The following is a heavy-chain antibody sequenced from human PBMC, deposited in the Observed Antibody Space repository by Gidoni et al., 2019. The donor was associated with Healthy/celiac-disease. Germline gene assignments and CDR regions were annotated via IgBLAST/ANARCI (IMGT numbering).Heavy chain of an antibody. CDR3: ARDLVGATNWFDP. CDR1: GFTFSSYA. CDR2: ISYDGSNK. D-gene: IGHD1-26*01. V-gene: IGHV3-30-3*01. Sequence: QVQLVESGGGVVQPGRSLRLSCAASGFTFSSYAMHWVRQAPGKGLEWVAVISYDGSNKYYADSVKGRFTISRDNSKNTLYLQMNSLRAEDTAVYYCARDLVGATNWFDPWGQGTLVTVSS. J-gene: IGHJ5*02.